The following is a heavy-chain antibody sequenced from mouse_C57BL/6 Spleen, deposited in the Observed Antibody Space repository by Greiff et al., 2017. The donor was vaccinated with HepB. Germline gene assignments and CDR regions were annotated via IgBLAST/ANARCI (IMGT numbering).Heavy chain of an antibody. CDR1: GYTFTSYC. V-gene: IGHV1-55*01. Sequence: QVQLQQPGAELVKPGASAKMSRKASGYTFTSYCITWVKQRPGQGLEWIGDIYPGSGSTNYNEKFKSKATLTVDTSSSTAYMQLSSLTSEDSAVYCCARSGGPYFAYWGQGTTLTVSS. CDR2: IYPGSGST. CDR3: ARSGGPYFAY. J-gene: IGHJ2*01. D-gene: IGHD3-1*01.